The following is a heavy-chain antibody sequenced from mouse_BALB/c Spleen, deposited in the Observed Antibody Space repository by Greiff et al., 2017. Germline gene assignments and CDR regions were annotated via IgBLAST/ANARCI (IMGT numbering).Heavy chain of an antibody. Sequence: QVQLQQSGAELVRPGASVTLSCKASGYTFTDYEMHWVKQTPVHGLEWIGAIDPETGGTAYNQKFKGKATLTADKSSSTAYMELRSLTSEDSAVYYCTRNYGSSLFAYWGQGTLVTVSA. CDR3: TRNYGSSLFAY. CDR2: IDPETGGT. V-gene: IGHV1-15*01. D-gene: IGHD1-1*01. J-gene: IGHJ3*01. CDR1: GYTFTDYE.